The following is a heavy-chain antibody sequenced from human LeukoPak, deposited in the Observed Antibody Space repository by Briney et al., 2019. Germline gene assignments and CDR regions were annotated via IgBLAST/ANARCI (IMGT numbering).Heavy chain of an antibody. D-gene: IGHD1-14*01. V-gene: IGHV4-30-4*07. Sequence: SETLSLTCAVSGDSISSGGYSWSWIRQTPGKGLEWIAYMHDSGSTYNNPSLKSRVTISVDTSKNQSSLKLSSVTAADTAVYYCARGGKGPVSYYYYMDVWGKGTTVTVSS. J-gene: IGHJ6*03. CDR2: MHDSGST. CDR1: GDSISSGGYS. CDR3: ARGGKGPVSYYYYMDV.